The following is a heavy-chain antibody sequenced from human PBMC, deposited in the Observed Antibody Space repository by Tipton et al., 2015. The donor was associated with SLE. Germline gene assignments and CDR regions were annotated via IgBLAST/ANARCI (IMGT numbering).Heavy chain of an antibody. D-gene: IGHD6-13*01. J-gene: IGHJ4*02. V-gene: IGHV4-61*02. Sequence: TLSLTCTVSGGSISRGSYFWTWIRQPAGKGLEWVGRVYIRGDTNYNPSLKSRVTISVDTSKNQFTLKLSSVTAADTAVYYCAREVEGYSSSLFKGFFDVWGQGTLVTVSS. CDR3: AREVEGYSSSLFKGFFDV. CDR2: VYIRGDT. CDR1: GGSISRGSYF.